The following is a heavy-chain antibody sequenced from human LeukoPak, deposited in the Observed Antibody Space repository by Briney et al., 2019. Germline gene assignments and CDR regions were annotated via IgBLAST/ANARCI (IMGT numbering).Heavy chain of an antibody. V-gene: IGHV4-34*01. D-gene: IGHD3-22*01. Sequence: SETLSLTCAVYGGSFSGYYWSWIRQPPGKGLEWIGEINHSGSTNYNPSLKSRVTISVDTSENQFSLKLSSVTAADTAVYYCARGNGGYDSSGYYMYYFDYWGQGTLVTVSS. CDR2: INHSGST. J-gene: IGHJ4*02. CDR3: ARGNGGYDSSGYYMYYFDY. CDR1: GGSFSGYY.